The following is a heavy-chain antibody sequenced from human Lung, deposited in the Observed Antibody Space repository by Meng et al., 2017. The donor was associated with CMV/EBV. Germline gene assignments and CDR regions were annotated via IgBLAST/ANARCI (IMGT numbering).Heavy chain of an antibody. Sequence: QVPLRAPGPALVKPSGTLSLTCAVSGDSITNHNWWAWVRQPPGKGLEWIGEIPHRGSSAYNPSLKSRVSMSIDKSKNQFSLKLTSVTAADTAVYHCLRRSGGSVWGQGTLVTVSS. CDR2: IPHRGSS. CDR3: LRRSGGSV. CDR1: GDSITNHNW. J-gene: IGHJ1*01. V-gene: IGHV4-4*02. D-gene: IGHD3-10*01.